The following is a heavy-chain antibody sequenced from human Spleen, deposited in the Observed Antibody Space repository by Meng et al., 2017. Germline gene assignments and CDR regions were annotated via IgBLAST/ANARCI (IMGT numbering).Heavy chain of an antibody. J-gene: IGHJ4*02. D-gene: IGHD4-17*01. CDR1: GGTFSSSA. CDR3: ARDLGLTTVTTGEYYFDY. CDR2: IIPIFGTA. V-gene: IGHV1-69*01. Sequence: QVQLVESGAEVKKPGSSVKVPCKASGGTFSSSAISWVRQAPGQGLEWMGGIIPIFGTANYAQKFQGRVTITADDSTSTAYMELSSLRSEDTAVYYCARDLGLTTVTTGEYYFDYWGQGTLVTVSS.